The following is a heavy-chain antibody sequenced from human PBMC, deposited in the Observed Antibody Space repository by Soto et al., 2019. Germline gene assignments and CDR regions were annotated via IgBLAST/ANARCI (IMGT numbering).Heavy chain of an antibody. CDR2: INAGNGNT. CDR3: ARLGRPGYSSSWLDY. J-gene: IGHJ4*02. Sequence: ASVKVSCKASGYTFTSYAMHWVRQAPGQRLEWMGWINAGNGNTKYSQKFQGRVTITRDTSASTAYMELSSLRSEDTAMYYCARLGRPGYSSSWLDYWGQGTLVTVSS. D-gene: IGHD6-13*01. CDR1: GYTFTSYA. V-gene: IGHV1-3*01.